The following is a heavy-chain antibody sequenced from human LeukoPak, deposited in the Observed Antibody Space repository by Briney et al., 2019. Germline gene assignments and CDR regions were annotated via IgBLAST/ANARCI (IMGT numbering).Heavy chain of an antibody. J-gene: IGHJ6*02. D-gene: IGHD4-11*01. CDR2: IIPIFGTA. CDR3: ARYPTVTNYYYYGMDV. CDR1: GYTFTSYY. Sequence: ASVKVSCKASGYTFTSYYMHWVRQAPGQGLEWMGGIIPIFGTANYVQKFQGRVTITADESTSTAYMELSSLRSEDTAVYYCARYPTVTNYYYYGMDVWGQGTTVTVSS. V-gene: IGHV1-69*13.